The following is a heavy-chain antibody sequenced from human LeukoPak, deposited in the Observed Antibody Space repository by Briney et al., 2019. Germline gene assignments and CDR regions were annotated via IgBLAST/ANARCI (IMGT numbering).Heavy chain of an antibody. J-gene: IGHJ3*01. CDR2: MKGDGSEI. D-gene: IGHD3-9*01. Sequence: GGSLRLSCAASGFTFSTYWMTRVRQAPGKGLEWVANMKGDGSEIYYVDSVKGRFTISRDNAKNLLYLQMNSLRAEDTAVYYCARPGYTAGYDLWGQGTLVTVSS. V-gene: IGHV3-7*01. CDR3: ARPGYTAGYDL. CDR1: GFTFSTYW.